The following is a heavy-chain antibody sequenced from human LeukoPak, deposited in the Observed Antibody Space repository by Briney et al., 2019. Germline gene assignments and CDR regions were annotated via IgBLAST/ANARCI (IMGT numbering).Heavy chain of an antibody. V-gene: IGHV4-59*08. CDR1: GGSISRYS. CDR3: ARWDDSAWAFGN. CDR2: IAHSGTT. Sequence: SETLSLTCIVSGGSISRYSWNWIRQSPGKGLEWIGYIAHSGTTSYKSSLKSRVTISVDTSKNQLSLRLTSVIAADTAVYYCARWDDSAWAFGNWGPGTLVTVSS. D-gene: IGHD6-19*01. J-gene: IGHJ4*02.